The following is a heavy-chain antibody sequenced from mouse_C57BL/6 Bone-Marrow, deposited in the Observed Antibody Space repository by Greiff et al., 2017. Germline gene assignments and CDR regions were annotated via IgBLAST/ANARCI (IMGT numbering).Heavy chain of an antibody. D-gene: IGHD1-1*01. J-gene: IGHJ3*01. CDR1: GFSLTSYG. CDR2: IWGVGST. CDR3: ARGSSFSPFAY. V-gene: IGHV2-6*01. Sequence: QVQLQESGPGLVAPSQSLSITCTVSGFSLTSYGVDWVRQSPGKGLEWLGVIWGVGSTNYNSALKSRLSISKDNSKSQVFLKMNSLQTDDTAMYYCARGSSFSPFAYWGQGTLVTVSA.